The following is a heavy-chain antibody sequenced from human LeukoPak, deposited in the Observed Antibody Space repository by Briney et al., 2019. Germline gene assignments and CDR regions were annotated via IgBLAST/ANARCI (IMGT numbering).Heavy chain of an antibody. CDR3: ARYYGSGSYWTDY. CDR2: ISGSGGNT. J-gene: IGHJ4*02. CDR1: SLSTYY. Sequence: SLSTYYWGWIRQAPGKGLEWVSAISGSGGNTYYADSVKGRFTISRDNSKNTLYLQMNRLRAEVTAVYYCARYYGSGSYWTDYWGQGTLVTVSS. D-gene: IGHD3-10*01. V-gene: IGHV3-23*01.